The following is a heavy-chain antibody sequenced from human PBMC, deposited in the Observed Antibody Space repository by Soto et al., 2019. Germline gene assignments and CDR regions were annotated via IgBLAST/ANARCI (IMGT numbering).Heavy chain of an antibody. Sequence: ASVKVSCKASCYTFTSYGISWVRQAPGQGLEWMGWISAYNGNTNYAQKLQGRVTMTTDTSTSTAYMELRSLRSDDTAVYYCARVTSYNWNDPFDYWGQGTLVTVSS. V-gene: IGHV1-18*01. CDR1: CYTFTSYG. CDR2: ISAYNGNT. D-gene: IGHD1-20*01. CDR3: ARVTSYNWNDPFDY. J-gene: IGHJ4*02.